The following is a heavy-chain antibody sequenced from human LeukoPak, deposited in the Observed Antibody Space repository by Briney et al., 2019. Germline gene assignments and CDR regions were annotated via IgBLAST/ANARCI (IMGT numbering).Heavy chain of an antibody. V-gene: IGHV3-23*01. Sequence: GGSLRLSRAASGFTHSSYAISWVRHALGRGLEWVSTTSGSGGSTYYADSVKGRLTISRDNSQNTFYLQKNSVRDEDTAVYFCAKVVGDTTRGYLDYWGQRALVTVS. D-gene: IGHD1-26*01. CDR2: TSGSGGST. J-gene: IGHJ4*02. CDR3: AKVVGDTTRGYLDY. CDR1: GFTHSSYA.